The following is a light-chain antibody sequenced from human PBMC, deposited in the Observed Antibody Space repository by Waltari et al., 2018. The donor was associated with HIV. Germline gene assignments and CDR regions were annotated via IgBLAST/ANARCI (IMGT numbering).Light chain of an antibody. J-gene: IGLJ2*01. V-gene: IGLV1-47*01. CDR3: AAWDDSLSGRGV. CDR2: RKY. CDR1: TSNSESMF. Sequence: QPVLLHPPSAPGPPGQGVTSPFLETTSNSESMFVYWYQQHPGTAPKHLINRKYKRPSGVPDRFSGSKYGTSASLAISGLRSEEEADYYCAAWDDSLSGRGVFGGGTKLTVL.